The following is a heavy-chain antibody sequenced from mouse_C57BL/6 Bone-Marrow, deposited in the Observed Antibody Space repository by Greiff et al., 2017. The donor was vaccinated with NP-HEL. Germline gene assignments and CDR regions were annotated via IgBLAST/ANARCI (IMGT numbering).Heavy chain of an antibody. CDR2: IYPGDGDT. D-gene: IGHD2-5*01. J-gene: IGHJ4*01. CDR3: AREAKAYYSNYENYAMDY. CDR1: GYAFSSSW. V-gene: IGHV1-82*01. Sequence: QVQLQQSGPELVKPGASVKISCKASGYAFSSSWMNWVKQRPGKGLEWIGRIYPGDGDTNYNGKFKGKATLTADKSSSTAYMQLSSLTSEDSAVYFCAREAKAYYSNYENYAMDYWGQGTSVTVSS.